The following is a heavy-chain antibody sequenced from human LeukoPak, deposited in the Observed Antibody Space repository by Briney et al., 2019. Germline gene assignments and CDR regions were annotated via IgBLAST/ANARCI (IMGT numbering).Heavy chain of an antibody. V-gene: IGHV4-59*01. CDR2: IYYSGST. CDR1: GGSLSSYY. J-gene: IGHJ5*02. D-gene: IGHD3-3*01. CDR3: ARDQTRFWSGYYEAAYNWFDP. Sequence: PSETLSLTCTVSGGSLSSYYWSWIRQPPGKGLEWIGYIYYSGSTNYNPSLKSRVTISVDTSKNQFSLKLSSVTAADTAVYYCARDQTRFWSGYYEAAYNWFDPWGQGTLVTVSS.